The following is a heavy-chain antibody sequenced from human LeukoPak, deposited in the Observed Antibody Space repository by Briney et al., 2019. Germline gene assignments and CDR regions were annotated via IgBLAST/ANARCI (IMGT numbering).Heavy chain of an antibody. D-gene: IGHD3-9*01. CDR2: IYYSGST. CDR1: GGSVSSGSYY. J-gene: IGHJ4*02. CDR3: ASGETRHYGILTGHFDY. Sequence: PSETLSLTCTVSGGSVSSGSYYWSWIRQPPGKGLEWIGYIYYSGSTNYNPSLKSRVTISVDTSKNQFSLKLSSVTAADTAVYYCASGETRHYGILTGHFDYWGQGTLVTVSS. V-gene: IGHV4-61*01.